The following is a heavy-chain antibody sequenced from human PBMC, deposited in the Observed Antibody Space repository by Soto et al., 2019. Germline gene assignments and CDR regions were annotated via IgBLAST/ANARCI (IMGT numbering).Heavy chain of an antibody. V-gene: IGHV4-31*03. CDR3: ARAWGGYCSGGRCYLGKKSWFDP. D-gene: IGHD2-15*01. J-gene: IGHJ5*02. CDR1: GGSISSGGYY. CDR2: IYYSGST. Sequence: SETLSLTCTVSGGSISSGGYYWSWIRQHPGKGLEWIGYIYYSGSTYYNPSLKSRVTISVDTSKNQFSLKLSSVTAADTAVYYCARAWGGYCSGGRCYLGKKSWFDPWGQGTLVTVSS.